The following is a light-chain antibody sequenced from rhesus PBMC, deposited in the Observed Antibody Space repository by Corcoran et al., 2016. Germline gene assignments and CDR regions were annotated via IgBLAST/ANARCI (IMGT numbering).Light chain of an antibody. J-gene: IGKJ1*01. CDR1: QGISNY. CDR3: QQHNSYPPT. Sequence: DIQMTQSPSSLSASVGDTVTITCRASQGISNYLAWYQQKPGKAPKPLIYYASSLESGVQSRSICSGSWTDFTLTISSLQPEDFATYYCQQHNSYPPTFGQGTKVEIK. CDR2: YAS. V-gene: IGKV1S16*01.